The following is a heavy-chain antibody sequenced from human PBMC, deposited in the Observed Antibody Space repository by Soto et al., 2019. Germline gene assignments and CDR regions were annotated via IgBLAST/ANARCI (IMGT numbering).Heavy chain of an antibody. V-gene: IGHV1-18*01. CDR3: ERSAKGDY. Sequence: VRQAPGKGLEWMGWISADNGNTNYAQTLQGRVTMTTDTYTSTDYMERRSLRYDDTAVHYCERSAKGDYWGKGTLVTVFS. CDR2: ISADNGNT. J-gene: IGHJ4*02.